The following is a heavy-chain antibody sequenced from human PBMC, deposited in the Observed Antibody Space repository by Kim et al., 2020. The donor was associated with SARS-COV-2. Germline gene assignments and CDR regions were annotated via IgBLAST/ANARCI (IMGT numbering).Heavy chain of an antibody. CDR3: ARERSGYSGYDIYYYGMDV. V-gene: IGHV3-13*04. CDR2: IGTAGDT. Sequence: GGSLRLSCAASGFTFSSYDMHWVRQATGKGLEWVSAIGTAGDTYYPGSVKGRFTISRENAKNSLYLQMNSLRAGDTAVYYCARERSGYSGYDIYYYGMDVWGQGTTVTVSS. J-gene: IGHJ6*02. D-gene: IGHD5-12*01. CDR1: GFTFSSYD.